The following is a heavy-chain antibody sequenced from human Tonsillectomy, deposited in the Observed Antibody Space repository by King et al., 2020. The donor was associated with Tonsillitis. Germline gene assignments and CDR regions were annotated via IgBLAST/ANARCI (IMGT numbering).Heavy chain of an antibody. J-gene: IGHJ4*02. V-gene: IGHV4-31*03. CDR1: GGSISSGGYY. Sequence: QLQESGPGLVKPSQTLSLTCTVSGGSISSGGYYWSWIRQHPGKGLEWIGYIYYSGSTYYNPSLKSRVTISVDTSKNQFSLKLSSVTAADTAVYYCARDGGRWLLGVGGGVFDYWGQGTLVTVSS. D-gene: IGHD5-24*01. CDR3: ARDGGRWLLGVGGGVFDY. CDR2: IYYSGST.